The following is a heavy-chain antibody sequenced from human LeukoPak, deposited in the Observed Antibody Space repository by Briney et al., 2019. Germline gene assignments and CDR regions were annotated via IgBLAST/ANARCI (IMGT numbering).Heavy chain of an antibody. Sequence: GGSLRLSCAASGFTFSSYAMTWVRQAPGKGLEWVSTISGGRGDTYYTDSVKGRFTISRDNSKNTLYLQMNSLGAEDTAVYYCARMTGSSADYWGQGTLVTVSS. CDR2: ISGGRGDT. V-gene: IGHV3-23*01. D-gene: IGHD1-26*01. CDR3: ARMTGSSADY. J-gene: IGHJ4*02. CDR1: GFTFSSYA.